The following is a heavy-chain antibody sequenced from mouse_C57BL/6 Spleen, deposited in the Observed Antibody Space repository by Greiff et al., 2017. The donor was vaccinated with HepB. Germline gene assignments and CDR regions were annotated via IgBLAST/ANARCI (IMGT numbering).Heavy chain of an antibody. J-gene: IGHJ3*01. Sequence: VQLQQSGAELVRPGASVKLSCTASGFNIKDDSMHWVKQRPEQGLEWIGWIDPENGDTEYASKFQGKATITADTSSNTAYLQLSSLTSEDTAVYYCTTLNYGSSSWFAYWGQGTLVTVSA. D-gene: IGHD1-1*01. CDR1: GFNIKDDS. V-gene: IGHV14-4*01. CDR2: IDPENGDT. CDR3: TTLNYGSSSWFAY.